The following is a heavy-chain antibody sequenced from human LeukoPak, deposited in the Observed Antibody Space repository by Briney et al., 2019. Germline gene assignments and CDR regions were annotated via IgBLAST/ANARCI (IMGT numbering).Heavy chain of an antibody. Sequence: ASVKVSCKVSGYSLSELSMHWVRQAPGKGLEWMGGFDPEDGETFYAQNFQGRVTMTRDMSTSTVYMELSSLRSEDTAVYYCARGTYYYDSSGYYPDAFDIWGQGTMVTVSS. V-gene: IGHV1-24*01. J-gene: IGHJ3*02. CDR3: ARGTYYYDSSGYYPDAFDI. CDR2: FDPEDGET. D-gene: IGHD3-22*01. CDR1: GYSLSELS.